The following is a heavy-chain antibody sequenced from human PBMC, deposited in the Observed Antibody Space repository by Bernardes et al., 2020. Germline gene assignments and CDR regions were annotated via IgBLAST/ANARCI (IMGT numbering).Heavy chain of an antibody. Sequence: SLRLSCAASGFTFSSYAMSWVRQAPGKGLEWVSAISGSGGSTYYADSVKGRFTISRDNSKNTLYLQMNSLRAEDTAVYYCATMVIRSLYYGMDVWGQGTTVTVSS. CDR2: ISGSGGST. D-gene: IGHD2-21*01. CDR3: ATMVIRSLYYGMDV. V-gene: IGHV3-23*01. CDR1: GFTFSSYA. J-gene: IGHJ6*02.